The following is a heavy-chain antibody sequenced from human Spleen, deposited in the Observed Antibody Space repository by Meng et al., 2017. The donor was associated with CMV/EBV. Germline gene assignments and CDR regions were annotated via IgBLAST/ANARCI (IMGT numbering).Heavy chain of an antibody. Sequence: GESLKISCAASGFTFSTYSMNWVRQAPGKGLEWVSSISDSSSYIYYADSVKGRFTISRDNAKNSLYLQMNSLRAEDTAVYYCARDIVVVPAAISYYYYYGMDVWGQGTTVTVSS. CDR3: ARDIVVVPAAISYYYYYGMDV. CDR2: ISDSSSYI. V-gene: IGHV3-21*01. CDR1: GFTFSTYS. J-gene: IGHJ6*02. D-gene: IGHD2-2*02.